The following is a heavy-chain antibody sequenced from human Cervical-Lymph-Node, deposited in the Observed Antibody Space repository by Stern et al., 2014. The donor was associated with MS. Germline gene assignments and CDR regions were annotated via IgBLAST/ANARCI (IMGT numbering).Heavy chain of an antibody. CDR2: IMVMFGTT. CDR3: ARDQGGIAAD. CDR1: GGTFNVDS. D-gene: IGHD6-13*01. V-gene: IGHV1-69*01. J-gene: IGHJ4*02. Sequence: QVQLVQSGAEVKKPGSSVKVSCKASGGTFNVDSISWVRQAPGQGLEWMGGIMVMFGTTNYAQKFQGRLTTTADESTSTAYMELSSLRYEDTAVYFCARDQGGIAADWGQGTLVIVSS.